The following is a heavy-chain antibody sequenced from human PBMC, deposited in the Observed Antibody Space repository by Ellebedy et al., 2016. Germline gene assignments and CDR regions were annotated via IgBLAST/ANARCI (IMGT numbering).Heavy chain of an antibody. CDR2: ISYDGSNK. CDR1: GFTFSSYG. V-gene: IGHV3-30*03. D-gene: IGHD4-23*01. Sequence: GGSLRLSCAASGFTFSSYGMHWVRQAPGKGLEWVAVISYDGSNKYYADSVKGRFTISRDNSKNTLYLQMNSLRVDDTAVYYCARVRVSYGGNSLHFDYWGQGTLVTVSS. CDR3: ARVRVSYGGNSLHFDY. J-gene: IGHJ4*02.